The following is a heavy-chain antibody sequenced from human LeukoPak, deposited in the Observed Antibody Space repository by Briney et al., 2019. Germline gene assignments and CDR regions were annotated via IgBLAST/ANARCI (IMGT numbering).Heavy chain of an antibody. J-gene: IGHJ5*02. V-gene: IGHV3-30*02. CDR3: AKDQGGYCGGDCYYNWFDP. Sequence: PGGSLRLSCAASGFTFSSYGMHWVRQAPGKGLEWVAFIRYDGSNKYYADSVKGRFTISRDNSKNTLYLQMNSLRAEDTAVYYCAKDQGGYCGGDCYYNWFDPWGQGTLVTVSS. D-gene: IGHD2-21*02. CDR2: IRYDGSNK. CDR1: GFTFSSYG.